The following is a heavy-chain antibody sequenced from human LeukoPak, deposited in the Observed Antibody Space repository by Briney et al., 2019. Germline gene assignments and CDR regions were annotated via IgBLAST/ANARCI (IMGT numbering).Heavy chain of an antibody. D-gene: IGHD2-21*02. CDR3: ARDRGVVTAFDY. CDR2: ISYDGSNK. CDR1: GFTFSSYA. V-gene: IGHV3-30-3*01. J-gene: IGHJ4*02. Sequence: PGGSLRLSCAASGFTFSSYAMHWVRQAPGKGLEWVAVISYDGSNKYYADSVKGRFTISRDNSKNTLYLQMNSLRAEDTAVYYCARDRGVVTAFDYWGRGTLVTVSS.